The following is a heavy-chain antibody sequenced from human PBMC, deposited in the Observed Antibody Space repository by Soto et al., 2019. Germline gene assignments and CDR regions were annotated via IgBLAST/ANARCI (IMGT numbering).Heavy chain of an antibody. D-gene: IGHD5-12*01. CDR1: GFTFDNYA. CDR3: TRDHDEDFGYDLDYFDF. J-gene: IGHJ4*02. V-gene: IGHV3-9*01. CDR2: INWNSVTF. Sequence: EAQLVESGGGLVQPGRSLRLYCAASGFTFDNYAMHWVRQGPGKGLEWVSGINWNSVTFDYADSVKGRFTISRDNHKSSLYLQMDSVRPEDTAFYYCTRDHDEDFGYDLDYFDFWGRGTLVTVSS.